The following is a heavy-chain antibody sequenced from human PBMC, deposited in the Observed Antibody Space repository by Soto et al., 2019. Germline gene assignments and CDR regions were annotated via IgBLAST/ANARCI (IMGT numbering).Heavy chain of an antibody. CDR2: IVPIYQKA. CDR1: GGTFSSYR. V-gene: IGHV1-69*01. CDR3: ARDSGSKLSSS. J-gene: IGHJ4*02. Sequence: QVQLVQSGAEVKKPGSSVKVSCKASGGTFSSYRINWVRQAPGQGLEWGGGIVPIYQKADYAQKFQGRVTITADESARTVYMELRSLKSRDTAVYYCARDSGSKLSSSWGQGTLVTVSS. D-gene: IGHD6-13*01.